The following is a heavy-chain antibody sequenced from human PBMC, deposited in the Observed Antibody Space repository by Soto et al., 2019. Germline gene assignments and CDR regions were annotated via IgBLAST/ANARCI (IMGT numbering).Heavy chain of an antibody. D-gene: IGHD6-19*01. J-gene: IGHJ6*02. CDR3: AKSAGVAGTDYYYGMDV. CDR1: GFTFSSYG. V-gene: IGHV3-30*18. CDR2: ISYDGSNK. Sequence: QVQLVESGGGVVQPGRSLRLSCAASGFTFSSYGMHWVRQAPGKGLEWVAVISYDGSNKYYADSVKGRFTISGDNSKNTLYLQMNSLRAEDTAVYYCAKSAGVAGTDYYYGMDVWGQGTTVTVSS.